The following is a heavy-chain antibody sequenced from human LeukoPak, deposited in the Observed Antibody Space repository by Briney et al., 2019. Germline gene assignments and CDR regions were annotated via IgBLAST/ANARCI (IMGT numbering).Heavy chain of an antibody. CDR2: INSDGSST. Sequence: PGGSLRLSCAASGFTFSSYWMHWVRQAPGKGLVWVSRINSDGSSTSYADSVKGRFTISRDNAKNTLYLQMNSLRAEDTAVYYCASLPLTYSSGWTDYWGQGTLVTVSS. J-gene: IGHJ4*02. D-gene: IGHD6-19*01. V-gene: IGHV3-74*01. CDR1: GFTFSSYW. CDR3: ASLPLTYSSGWTDY.